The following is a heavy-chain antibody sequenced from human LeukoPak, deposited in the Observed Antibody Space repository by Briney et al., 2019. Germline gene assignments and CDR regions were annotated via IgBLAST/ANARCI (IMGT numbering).Heavy chain of an antibody. D-gene: IGHD1-26*01. Sequence: SETLSLTCTVSGDSINSLDLWSWVRQPPGKGLEWIGEMYLSGTTHSNPSVKSRVTISIDKSKNQFFLNLSSVTAADTAGYYCARVGIPSYGAYYFDYWGQGALVTVSS. CDR2: MYLSGTT. V-gene: IGHV4-4*02. CDR3: ARVGIPSYGAYYFDY. CDR1: GDSINSLDL. J-gene: IGHJ4*02.